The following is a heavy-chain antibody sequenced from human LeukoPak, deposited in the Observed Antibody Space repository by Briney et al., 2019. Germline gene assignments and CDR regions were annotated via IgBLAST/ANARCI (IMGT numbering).Heavy chain of an antibody. D-gene: IGHD5-12*01. CDR2: INYSGST. CDR1: GGSISSGGHY. V-gene: IGHV4-31*03. Sequence: SQTLSLTCTVSGGSISSGGHYWSWIRQRPGKGLEWIGYINYSGSTYYNPSLKSRVSISLDTSQNHFSLRLSSVTAADTAVYYCARVSNYDQIDWFDPWGQGTLVTVSS. J-gene: IGHJ5*02. CDR3: ARVSNYDQIDWFDP.